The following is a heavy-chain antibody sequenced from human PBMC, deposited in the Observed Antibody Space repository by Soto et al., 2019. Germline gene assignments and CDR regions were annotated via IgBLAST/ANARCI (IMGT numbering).Heavy chain of an antibody. D-gene: IGHD5-12*01. CDR1: GFTFSRYS. J-gene: IGHJ4*02. V-gene: IGHV3-48*02. CDR3: ARGGVATIFGDS. CDR2: IDSSSKTI. Sequence: EVQLVESGGGLVQPGGSLRVSCAASGFTFSRYSMNWVRQAPGKGREWLSYIDSSSKTIYYADSVKGRFIISRYNAKNSLYLQMNSLRDEDTAVYHCARGGVATIFGDSWGQGTLVTVSS.